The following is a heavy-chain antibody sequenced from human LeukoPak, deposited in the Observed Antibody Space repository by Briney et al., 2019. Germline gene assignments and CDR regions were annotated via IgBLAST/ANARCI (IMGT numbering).Heavy chain of an antibody. J-gene: IGHJ4*02. Sequence: AASVKVSCKASGYIFTSYYIHWVRQAPGQGLEWMGIIDPSGGTTTYAQKFQGRATMTRDTSTSTVYMELSSLRSDDTAVYYCARDVPTGSYFFDYWGQGTLVTVSS. D-gene: IGHD3-9*01. CDR2: IDPSGGTT. V-gene: IGHV1-46*01. CDR1: GYIFTSYY. CDR3: ARDVPTGSYFFDY.